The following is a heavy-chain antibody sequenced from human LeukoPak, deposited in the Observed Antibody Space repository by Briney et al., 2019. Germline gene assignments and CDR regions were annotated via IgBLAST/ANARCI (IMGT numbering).Heavy chain of an antibody. J-gene: IGHJ4*02. Sequence: GGSLRLSCAASGFTFTHSWMSWVRQAPGKGLEWVGRIKSKTDGGTTDYATPVKGRFTISRDDSKNTLYLQMNSLKTEDTAVYYCTSGGDFWSDYYSPYYFDYWGQGTLVTVSS. V-gene: IGHV3-15*01. CDR2: IKSKTDGGTT. CDR1: GFTFTHSW. D-gene: IGHD3-3*01. CDR3: TSGGDFWSDYYSPYYFDY.